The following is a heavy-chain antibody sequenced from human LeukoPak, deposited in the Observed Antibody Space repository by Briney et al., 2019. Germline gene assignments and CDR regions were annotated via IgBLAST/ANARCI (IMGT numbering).Heavy chain of an antibody. J-gene: IGHJ5*02. CDR1: GFTFSSYA. V-gene: IGHV3-30*04. Sequence: GGSLRLSCAASGFTFSSYAMHWVRQAPGKGLEWVAVISYDGSNKYYADSVKGRFTISRDNSKNTLYLQMNSLRAEDTAVYYCAGQRVTAPPRATGFDPWGQGTLVTVSS. CDR2: ISYDGSNK. D-gene: IGHD2-21*02. CDR3: AGQRVTAPPRATGFDP.